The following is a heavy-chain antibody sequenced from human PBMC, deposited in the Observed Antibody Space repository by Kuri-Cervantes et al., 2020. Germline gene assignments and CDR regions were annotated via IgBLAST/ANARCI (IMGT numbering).Heavy chain of an antibody. CDR1: RFSLSTSGVG. J-gene: IGHJ5*02. D-gene: IGHD3-10*01. CDR3: AHRGDVLLWFVEVPSLWFDP. Sequence: SGPTLVKPTQTLTLTCTFSRFSLSTSGVGVGWIRQPPGKALEWLALIYWDDDKRYSPSLKSRLTITKDTSKNQVVLTMTNMDPVDTATYYCAHRGDVLLWFVEVPSLWFDPWGQGALVTVSS. V-gene: IGHV2-5*02. CDR2: IYWDDDK.